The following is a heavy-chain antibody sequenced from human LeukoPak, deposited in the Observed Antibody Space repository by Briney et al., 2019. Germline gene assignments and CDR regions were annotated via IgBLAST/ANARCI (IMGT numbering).Heavy chain of an antibody. CDR2: INPNSGRT. CDR3: ARGSGSYDFDY. Sequence: ASVKVSCKVSGYTLTELSMHWVRQAPGQGLEWMGWINPNSGRTNYAQKFQGWVTMTRDTSISTAYMELSRLRSDDTAVYYCARGSGSYDFDYWGQGTLVTVSS. CDR1: GYTLTELS. V-gene: IGHV1-2*04. D-gene: IGHD3-16*01. J-gene: IGHJ4*02.